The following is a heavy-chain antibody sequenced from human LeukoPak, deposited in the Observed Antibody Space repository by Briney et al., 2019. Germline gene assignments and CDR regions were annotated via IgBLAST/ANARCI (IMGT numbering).Heavy chain of an antibody. V-gene: IGHV4-38-2*01. D-gene: IGHD4-17*01. CDR2: IYHSGST. CDR1: GYSISSGYY. CDR3: ARYDGDDNNFDY. J-gene: IGHJ4*02. Sequence: PSETLSLTCAVSGYSISSGYYWGWIRQPPGKGLEWIGSIYHSGSTYYNPSLKSRVTISVDTSKNQFSLKLSSVTAADTAVYYCARYDGDDNNFDYWGQGTLVTVSS.